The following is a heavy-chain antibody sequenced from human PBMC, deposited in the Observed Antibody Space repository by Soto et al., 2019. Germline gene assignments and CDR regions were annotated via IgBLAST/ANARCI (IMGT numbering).Heavy chain of an antibody. V-gene: IGHV4-39*07. CDR3: ARAALEVLTPKDFDY. D-gene: IGHD2-2*01. Sequence: SETLSLTCTVSGGSISSSSYYWSWIRQPPGKGLEWIGEINHSGSTNYNPSLKSRVTISVDTSKNQFSLKLSSVTAADTAVYYCARAALEVLTPKDFDYWGQGTLVTVSS. CDR2: INHSGST. J-gene: IGHJ4*02. CDR1: GGSISSSSYY.